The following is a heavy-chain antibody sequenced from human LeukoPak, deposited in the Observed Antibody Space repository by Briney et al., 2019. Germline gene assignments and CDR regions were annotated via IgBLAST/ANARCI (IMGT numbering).Heavy chain of an antibody. CDR1: GFTFSSYS. Sequence: PGGSLRLSCAASGFTFSSYSMNWVRQAPGKGLEWVSSISSSSSYIYYADSVKRRFTISRDNAKNSLYLQMNSLRAEDTAVYYCARDTLYYYYIDVWGKGTTVTVSS. D-gene: IGHD2-15*01. CDR3: ARDTLYYYYIDV. CDR2: ISSSSSYI. V-gene: IGHV3-21*01. J-gene: IGHJ6*03.